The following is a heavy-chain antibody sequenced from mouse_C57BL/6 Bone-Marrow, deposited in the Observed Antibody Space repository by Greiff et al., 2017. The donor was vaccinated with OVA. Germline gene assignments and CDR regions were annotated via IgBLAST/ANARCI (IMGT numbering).Heavy chain of an antibody. CDR3: AQREECAD. J-gene: IGHJ3*01. Sequence: EVHLVESGGGLVKPGGSLKLSCAASGFTFSSYAMSWVRQTPEKRLEWVATISDGGSYTYYPDNVKGRFTISRDNAKNNQYLQMSHLKAEDTAMYDCAQREECADWGQGTLVTGSA. CDR2: ISDGGSYT. V-gene: IGHV5-4*01. CDR1: GFTFSSYA.